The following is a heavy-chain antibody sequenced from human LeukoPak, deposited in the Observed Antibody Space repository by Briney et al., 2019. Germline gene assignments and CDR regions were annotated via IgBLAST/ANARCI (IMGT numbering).Heavy chain of an antibody. CDR3: ARDPSYYDSSGYYYYYGMDV. CDR1: GFTFSSYS. V-gene: IGHV3-48*04. Sequence: RPGGSLRLSCAASGFTFSSYSMNWVRQAPGKGLEWVSYISSSSSTIYYADSVKGRFTISRDNAKNSLYLQMNSLRAEDTAVYYCARDPSYYDSSGYYYYYGMDVWGQGTTVTVSS. D-gene: IGHD3-22*01. CDR2: ISSSSSTI. J-gene: IGHJ6*02.